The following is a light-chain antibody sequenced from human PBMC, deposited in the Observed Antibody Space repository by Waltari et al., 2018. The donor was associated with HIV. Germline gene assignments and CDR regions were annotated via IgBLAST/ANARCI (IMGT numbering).Light chain of an antibody. CDR3: CSYARSGIP. CDR2: EVS. CDR1: STDVRGYNH. V-gene: IGLV2-23*02. J-gene: IGLJ2*01. Sequence: QSAPAQPVSVSGSLGPSHTLPCTGHSTDVRGYNHVSLYPYHPGKAPKLIIYEVSKRPSGVSKRFSGSKSGNTASLTVSGLQAEDEAHYYCCSYARSGIPFGGGTKLTVL.